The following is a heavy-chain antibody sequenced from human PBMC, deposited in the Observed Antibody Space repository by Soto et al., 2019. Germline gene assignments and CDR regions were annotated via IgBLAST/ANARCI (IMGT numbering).Heavy chain of an antibody. J-gene: IGHJ4*02. CDR2: ISYDGSNK. CDR3: ALSGYSGYDPAYYFDY. Sequence: PGGSLRLSCAASGFTFSSYGMHWVRQAPGKGLEWVAVISYDGSNKYYADSVKGRFTISRDNSKNTLYLQMNSLRAEDTAVYYCALSGYSGYDPAYYFDYWGQGTLVTVSS. V-gene: IGHV3-30*03. CDR1: GFTFSSYG. D-gene: IGHD5-12*01.